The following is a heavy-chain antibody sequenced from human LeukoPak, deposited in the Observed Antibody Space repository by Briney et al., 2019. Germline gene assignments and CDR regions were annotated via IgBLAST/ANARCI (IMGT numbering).Heavy chain of an antibody. CDR3: ARDSRSGSDYRWFDT. Sequence: SETLSLTCTVSGDSISTYYWTWIRQPAGKGLEWIGRIYSTGNTNYNPSLKSRVAMSVDTSKNQFSLRLSFVTAADTAVYYCARDSRSGSDYRWFDTWGQGTLVTVSS. V-gene: IGHV4-4*07. D-gene: IGHD1-26*01. CDR1: GDSISTYY. CDR2: IYSTGNT. J-gene: IGHJ5*02.